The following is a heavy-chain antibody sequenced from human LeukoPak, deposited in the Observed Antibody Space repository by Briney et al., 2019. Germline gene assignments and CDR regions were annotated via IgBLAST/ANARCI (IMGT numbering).Heavy chain of an antibody. J-gene: IGHJ6*03. D-gene: IGHD3-3*01. CDR2: INAGNGNT. V-gene: IGHV1-3*01. CDR1: GYTFTSYA. Sequence: GASVKVSSKASGYTFTSYAMHWVRQAPGQRLEWMGWINAGNGNTKYSQKFQGRVTITRDTSASTAYMELSSLRSDDTAVYYCARDPKRITIFGVVIPGNPGLYYMDVWGKGTTVTVSS. CDR3: ARDPKRITIFGVVIPGNPGLYYMDV.